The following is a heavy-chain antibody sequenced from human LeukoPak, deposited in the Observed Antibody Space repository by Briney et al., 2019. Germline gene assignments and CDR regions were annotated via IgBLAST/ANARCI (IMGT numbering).Heavy chain of an antibody. CDR1: GYTFTGYY. J-gene: IGHJ5*02. V-gene: IGHV1-2*02. D-gene: IGHD3-10*01. Sequence: GASVKVSCKASGYTFTGYYMHWVRQAPGQGLEWMGWINPNSGGTNYAQKLQGRVTMTRDTSISTAYMELSRLRSDDTAVYYCARERRTTMVRENWFDPWGQGTLVTVSS. CDR3: ARERRTTMVRENWFDP. CDR2: INPNSGGT.